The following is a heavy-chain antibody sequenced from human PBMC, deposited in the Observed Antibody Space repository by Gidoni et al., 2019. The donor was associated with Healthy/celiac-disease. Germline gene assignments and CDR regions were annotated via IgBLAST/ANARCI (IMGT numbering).Heavy chain of an antibody. CDR1: IYGSNW. CDR3: AAYYDYIWGSSRLYYFDY. J-gene: IGHJ4*02. V-gene: IGHV4-4*02. Sequence: IYGSNWWSWVRQPPGKGLEWIGEIYHSGSTNYNPSLKSRVTISVDKSKNQFSLKLSSVTAADTAVYYCAAYYDYIWGSSRLYYFDYWDQGTLVTVSS. D-gene: IGHD3-16*01. CDR2: IYHSGST.